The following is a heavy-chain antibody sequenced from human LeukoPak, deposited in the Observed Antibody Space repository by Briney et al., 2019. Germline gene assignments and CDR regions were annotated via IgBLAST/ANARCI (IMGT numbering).Heavy chain of an antibody. D-gene: IGHD4-17*01. CDR2: INAGNGNT. J-gene: IGHJ4*02. CDR1: GYTYITYAIYA. Sequence: ASVKVSCKASGYTYITYAIYAIHWVRQAPGQRLEWMGWINAGNGNTKYSQKFQGRVTITWDTSASTAYLELSNLRSEDTAVYYCASDARTVTSYYFDYWGQGTLVTVSS. CDR3: ASDARTVTSYYFDY. V-gene: IGHV1-3*01.